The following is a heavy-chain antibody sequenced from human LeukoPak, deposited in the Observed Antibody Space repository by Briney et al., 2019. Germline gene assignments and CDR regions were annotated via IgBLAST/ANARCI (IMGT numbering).Heavy chain of an antibody. CDR2: INPNGGGT. CDR3: ARDHCVSSGCYEDYYYGMDV. D-gene: IGHD2-2*01. V-gene: IGHV1-2*02. Sequence: ASVKVSCKASGYTFTAYYIHWVRLAPGQGLEWMGWINPNGGGTNYAQKFQGRVTMTRDTSISTVYMELSRLRSDDTAVYFCARDHCVSSGCYEDYYYGMDVWGRGTTVTVSS. J-gene: IGHJ6*02. CDR1: GYTFTAYY.